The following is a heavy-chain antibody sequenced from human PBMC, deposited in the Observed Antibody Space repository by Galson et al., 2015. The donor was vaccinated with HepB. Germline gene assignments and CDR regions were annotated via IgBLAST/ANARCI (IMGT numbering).Heavy chain of an antibody. J-gene: IGHJ3*02. CDR1: GHSFTSYW. V-gene: IGHV5-10-1*01. Sequence: QSGAEVKKPGESLRISCKGSGHSFTSYWISWVRQVPGKGLEWMGRIDPSDSYTNYSPSFQGHVTISADKSISTAYLQWSSLKASDTAMYYCALTDPKGGSYFAFDIWGQGTMVTVSS. CDR2: IDPSDSYT. CDR3: ALTDPKGGSYFAFDI. D-gene: IGHD1-26*01.